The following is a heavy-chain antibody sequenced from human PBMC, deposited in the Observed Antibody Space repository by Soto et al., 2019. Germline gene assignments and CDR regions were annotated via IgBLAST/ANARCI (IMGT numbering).Heavy chain of an antibody. J-gene: IGHJ4*02. V-gene: IGHV4-4*07. CDR2: IYTSGST. Sequence: QVQLQESGPGLVKPSETLSLTCTVSGGSISSYYWSWIRQPAGKGLEWSGRIYTSGSTNYNPSLKSLVTRSVDTSKNQFSLKLSSVTAADTAVYYCARDSWYSSSWYGGGDYWGQGTLVTVSS. CDR1: GGSISSYY. D-gene: IGHD6-13*01. CDR3: ARDSWYSSSWYGGGDY.